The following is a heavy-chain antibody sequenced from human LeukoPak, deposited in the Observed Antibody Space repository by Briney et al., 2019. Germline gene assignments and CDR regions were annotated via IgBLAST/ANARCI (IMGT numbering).Heavy chain of an antibody. V-gene: IGHV1-2*02. J-gene: IGHJ4*02. CDR2: INPNSGGT. Sequence: ASVKVSCKASGYTFTSYGISWVRQAPGQGLEWMGWINPNSGGTHYVQRFQGRVTMTRDTSISTAYMELSRLRSDDTAVYYCAREASDIVVVPAAFWGQGTLVTVSS. CDR3: AREASDIVVVPAAF. CDR1: GYTFTSYG. D-gene: IGHD2-2*01.